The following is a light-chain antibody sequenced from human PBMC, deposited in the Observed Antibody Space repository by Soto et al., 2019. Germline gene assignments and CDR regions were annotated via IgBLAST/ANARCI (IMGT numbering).Light chain of an antibody. CDR2: SAS. CDR3: QQSYSALLLT. Sequence: DIQMTQSTSSLSASVGDSVTITCRASQIISXYLXWXXXXXXXXXXXXXXSASSLQSGVPSRFSGSGSGTDFTLTISSLQPEDFATYYCQQSYSALLLTFGGGTKVDIK. J-gene: IGKJ4*01. CDR1: QIISXY. V-gene: IGKV1-39*01.